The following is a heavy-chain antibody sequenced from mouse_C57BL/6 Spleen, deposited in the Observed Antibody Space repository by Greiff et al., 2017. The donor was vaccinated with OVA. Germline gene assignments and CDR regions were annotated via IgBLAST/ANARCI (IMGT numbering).Heavy chain of an antibody. Sequence: EVQVVESGGGLVKPGGSLKLSCAASGFTFSSYTMSWVRQTPEKRLEWVATISGGGGNTYYPDSVKGRFTISRDNAKNTLYLQMSSLRSEDTALYYCARGSGYEDYWGQGTTLTVSS. CDR2: ISGGGGNT. V-gene: IGHV5-9*01. J-gene: IGHJ2*01. D-gene: IGHD3-2*02. CDR3: ARGSGYEDY. CDR1: GFTFSSYT.